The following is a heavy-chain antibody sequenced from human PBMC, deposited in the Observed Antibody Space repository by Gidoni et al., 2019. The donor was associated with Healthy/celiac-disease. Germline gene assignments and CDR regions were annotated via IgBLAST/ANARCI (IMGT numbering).Heavy chain of an antibody. J-gene: IGHJ5*02. CDR2: IYYGGST. CDR1: GGSISSDY. V-gene: IGHV4-59*01. D-gene: IGHD6-19*01. Sequence: QVQLHESGPGLVKPSETLSLTCPVSGGSISSDYWSWIRQPPGKGLEWIGYIYYGGSTNYNPSLPRRVTISVDTSKNQFSLQLSSVTAADSDVYYCARGSIAVAGTLGWFDPWGREPWSPSPQ. CDR3: ARGSIAVAGTLGWFDP.